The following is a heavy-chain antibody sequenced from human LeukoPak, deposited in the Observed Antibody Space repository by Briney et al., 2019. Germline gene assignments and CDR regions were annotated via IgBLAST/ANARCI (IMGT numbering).Heavy chain of an antibody. D-gene: IGHD6-19*01. CDR1: GFTFSTYW. CDR3: ARSSGWWSLDY. V-gene: IGHV3-23*01. CDR2: FDTGFGT. Sequence: GGSLRLSCAPSGFTFSTYWMGWVRQAPGRGLEWVSAFDTGFGTYYPDSLKGRFSISRDNSKNTLFLQMNSLRAEDTAVYYCARSSGWWSLDYWGQGTLVTVSS. J-gene: IGHJ4*02.